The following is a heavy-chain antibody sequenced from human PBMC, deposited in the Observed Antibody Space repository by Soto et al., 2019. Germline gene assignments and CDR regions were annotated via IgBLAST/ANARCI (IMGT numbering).Heavy chain of an antibody. CDR2: IDRSGRNK. V-gene: IGHV3-48*03. Sequence: LRLSCVASGFTFSSYEMNWVRQAPGKGLEWVSYIDRSGRNKYYADSVKGRFTISRDSAKNSLYLQMHSLTAEDTAVYYCARDSTYYDSSDYFDHWGQGTPVTVSS. CDR1: GFTFSSYE. D-gene: IGHD3-22*01. CDR3: ARDSTYYDSSDYFDH. J-gene: IGHJ4*02.